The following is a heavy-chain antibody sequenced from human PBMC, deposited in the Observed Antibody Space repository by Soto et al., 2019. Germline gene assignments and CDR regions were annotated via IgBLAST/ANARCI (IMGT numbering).Heavy chain of an antibody. V-gene: IGHV1-69*12. CDR1: GGTFSSYA. J-gene: IGHJ4*02. CDR3: AFAVPEVVAATGGPDY. CDR2: IIPIFGTA. Sequence: QVQLVQSGAEVKKPGSSVKVSCKASGGTFSSYAISWVRQAPGQGLEWMGGIIPIFGTANYAQKFQGRVTITADESTSTAYMELSSLSSEDTAVYYGAFAVPEVVAATGGPDYWGQGTLVTVSS. D-gene: IGHD2-15*01.